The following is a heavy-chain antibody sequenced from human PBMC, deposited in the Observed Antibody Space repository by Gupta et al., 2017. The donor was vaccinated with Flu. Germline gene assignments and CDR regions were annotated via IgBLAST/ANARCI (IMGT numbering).Heavy chain of an antibody. CDR1: GFTFSSYG. V-gene: IGHV3-30*18. D-gene: IGHD4-17*01. CDR2: ISYDGNNK. CDR3: AKDHLVTTVTTPGY. Sequence: QVQLVESGGGVVQPGRSLRLSCAASGFTFSSYGMHWVRQAPGKGLEGVAVISYDGNNKYYADSVKGRFTISRDNFKNTLYLQMNSLRAEDTAVYYCAKDHLVTTVTTPGYWGQGTLVTVSS. J-gene: IGHJ4*02.